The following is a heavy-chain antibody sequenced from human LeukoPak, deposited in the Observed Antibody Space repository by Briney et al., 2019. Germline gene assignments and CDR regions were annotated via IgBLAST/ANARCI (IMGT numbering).Heavy chain of an antibody. Sequence: SETLSLTCTVSGGSISSSSYYWGWIRQPPGKGLEWIGSIYYSGSTYYNPSLKSRVTISVDTSKNQFSLNLRSVTAADTAVYYCARVLTVTTTYWFEPWGQGTLVTVSS. D-gene: IGHD4-17*01. CDR3: ARVLTVTTTYWFEP. V-gene: IGHV4-39*01. CDR1: GGSISSSSYY. J-gene: IGHJ5*02. CDR2: IYYSGST.